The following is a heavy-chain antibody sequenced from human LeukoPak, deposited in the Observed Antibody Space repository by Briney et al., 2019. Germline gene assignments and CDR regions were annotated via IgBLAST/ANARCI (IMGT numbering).Heavy chain of an antibody. CDR1: GGSVSSHNYY. V-gene: IGHV4-39*01. Sequence: SQTLSLTCTVSGGSVSSHNYYWGWIRQPPGKGLEWIGSVYYSGSNYYNPSLKSRVAISLDVSKNQFSLKLNSVTAADTAVYYCARHRGDSMGVDFWGQGTPVTVSS. CDR2: VYYSGSN. J-gene: IGHJ4*02. D-gene: IGHD1-26*01. CDR3: ARHRGDSMGVDF.